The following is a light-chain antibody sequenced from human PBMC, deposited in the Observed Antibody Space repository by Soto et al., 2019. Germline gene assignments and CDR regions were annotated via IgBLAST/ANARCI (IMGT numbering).Light chain of an antibody. V-gene: IGLV2-14*03. Sequence: QSALTQPASVSRSPGQSITISCTGTSSDIGAYDFVSWYQQHPGKAPKLMIYDVSNRPSGVSNRFSGSKSGNTASLTISGLQTEDEAEYFCSSYRSISTLVFGGGTKVTVL. CDR1: SSDIGAYDF. J-gene: IGLJ3*02. CDR3: SSYRSISTLV. CDR2: DVS.